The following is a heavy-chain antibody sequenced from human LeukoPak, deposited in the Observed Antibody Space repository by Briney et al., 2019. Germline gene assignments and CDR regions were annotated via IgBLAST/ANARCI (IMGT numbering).Heavy chain of an antibody. CDR2: MSYDGSNR. Sequence: PGGSLRLSCAASGFTFSNYAIHWVRQAPGKGLEWVAAMSYDGSNRYYADSVKGRFTISRDNSKNTLYLQMNSLTTKDTAVYYCARDQRPYYFYGLDVWGQGTTVTVS. J-gene: IGHJ6*02. V-gene: IGHV3-30*04. CDR1: GFTFSNYA. D-gene: IGHD5-24*01. CDR3: ARDQRPYYFYGLDV.